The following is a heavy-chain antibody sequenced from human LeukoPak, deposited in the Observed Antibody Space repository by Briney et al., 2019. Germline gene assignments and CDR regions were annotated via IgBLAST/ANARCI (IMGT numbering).Heavy chain of an antibody. CDR2: IKSKIDGGPT. Sequence: GGSLRLSCAASGFIFSNAWMDWVRQAPGKGLEWIGRIKSKIDGGPTDYAAPVKGRFTISRDDSKSTLYLQMNGLKTEDTGVYYCTTERAVWFGELFDYYDYWGQGTLVTVSS. CDR3: TTERAVWFGELFDYYDY. CDR1: GFIFSNAW. J-gene: IGHJ4*02. D-gene: IGHD3-10*01. V-gene: IGHV3-15*01.